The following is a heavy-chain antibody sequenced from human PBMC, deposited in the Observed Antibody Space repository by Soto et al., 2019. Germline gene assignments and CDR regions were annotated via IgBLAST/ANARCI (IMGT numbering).Heavy chain of an antibody. V-gene: IGHV3-9*01. CDR3: AKGVGYCSSTSCRPPYYYYGMDV. Sequence: EVQLVESGGGLVQPGRSLRLSCAASGFTFDDYAMHWVRQAPGKGLEWVSGISWNSGSIGYADSVKGRFTISRDNAKNSLYLQMNSLRAEDTALYYCAKGVGYCSSTSCRPPYYYYGMDVWGQGTTVTVSS. J-gene: IGHJ6*02. CDR1: GFTFDDYA. D-gene: IGHD2-2*03. CDR2: ISWNSGSI.